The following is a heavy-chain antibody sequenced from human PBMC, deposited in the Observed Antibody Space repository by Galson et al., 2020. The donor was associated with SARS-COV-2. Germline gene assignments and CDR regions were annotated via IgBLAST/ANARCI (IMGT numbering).Heavy chain of an antibody. D-gene: IGHD3-22*01. V-gene: IGHV3-48*01. Sequence: GESLKISCAASGFTFSTISMNWVRQAPGKGLEWVSYNSNSSRTIHYADSVKGRFTISRDNAKNSLYLQMNSLRAEDTALYYCARGQWLSAWGQGTLVTVSS. J-gene: IGHJ5*02. CDR1: GFTFSTIS. CDR3: ARGQWLSA. CDR2: NSNSSRTI.